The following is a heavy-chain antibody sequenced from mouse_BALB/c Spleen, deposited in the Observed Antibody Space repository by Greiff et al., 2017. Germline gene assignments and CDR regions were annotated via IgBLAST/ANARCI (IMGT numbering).Heavy chain of an antibody. Sequence: EVKLMESGGDLVKPGGSLKLSCAASGFTFSSYGMSWVRQTPDKRLEWVATISSGGSYTYYPDSVKGRFTISSDNAKNTLYLQMSSLKSEDTAMYYCARSGGTTVVSNFDYWGQGTTLTVSS. CDR1: GFTFSSYG. D-gene: IGHD1-1*01. V-gene: IGHV5-6*01. J-gene: IGHJ2*01. CDR3: ARSGGTTVVSNFDY. CDR2: ISSGGSYT.